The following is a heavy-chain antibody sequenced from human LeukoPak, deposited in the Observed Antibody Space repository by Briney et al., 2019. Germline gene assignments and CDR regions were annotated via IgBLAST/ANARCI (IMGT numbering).Heavy chain of an antibody. CDR1: GYTFTSYG. CDR3: ARVRQDYASYDAFDI. J-gene: IGHJ3*02. V-gene: IGHV1-18*01. Sequence: GASVKFSCKASGYTFTSYGISWVRQAPGQGLEWMGWISAYNGNTNYAQKLQGRVTMTTDTSTSTAYMELRSLRSDDTAVYYCARVRQDYASYDAFDIWGQGTMVTVSS. D-gene: IGHD4-17*01. CDR2: ISAYNGNT.